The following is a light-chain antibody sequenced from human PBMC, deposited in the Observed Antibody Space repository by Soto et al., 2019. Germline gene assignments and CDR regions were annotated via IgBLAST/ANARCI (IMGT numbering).Light chain of an antibody. J-gene: IGKJ3*01. V-gene: IGKV3-20*01. CDR1: QSVGSN. CDR2: GAS. CDR3: QQYGGSPFT. Sequence: EVVMTQSPAALSMSPGERATLSCRASQSVGSNLAWYQQKPGQAPRLLIYGASTRATGIPARFSGSGSGTDFALTISRLETDDSAVYYCQQYGGSPFTFGPGTKVDIK.